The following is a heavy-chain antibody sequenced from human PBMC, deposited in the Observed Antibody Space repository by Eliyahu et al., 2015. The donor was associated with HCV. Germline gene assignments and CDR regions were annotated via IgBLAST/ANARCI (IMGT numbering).Heavy chain of an antibody. CDR3: AKDLAFIAVAGHFDY. J-gene: IGHJ4*02. D-gene: IGHD6-19*01. Sequence: KGQPXVSVXXYEGSNKSSADPVKGRVTISRDNSKNTLYXXMNSLXAXDTAVYYCAKDLAFIAVAGHFDYWGQGTLVTVSS. V-gene: IGHV3-30*04. CDR2: XXYEGSNK.